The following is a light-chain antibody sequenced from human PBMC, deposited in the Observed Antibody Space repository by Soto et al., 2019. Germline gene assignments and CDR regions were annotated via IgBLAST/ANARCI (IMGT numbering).Light chain of an antibody. CDR1: QDISKN. V-gene: IGKV1-39*01. Sequence: DIQMTQSPSSLSASVGDRVTITCQASQDISKNLNWYQQKPGKAPKLLIYAASSLQSGVPSRFSGSGSETEFTLSISSLQPEDFATYFCQQIYSAPLTFGGGTKVEIK. CDR3: QQIYSAPLT. J-gene: IGKJ4*01. CDR2: AAS.